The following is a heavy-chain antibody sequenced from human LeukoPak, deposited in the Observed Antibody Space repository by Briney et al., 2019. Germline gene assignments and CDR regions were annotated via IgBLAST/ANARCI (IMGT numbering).Heavy chain of an antibody. J-gene: IGHJ5*02. D-gene: IGHD4-17*01. CDR3: ARDPTTVTRFQPVGPGLNWFDP. CDR1: GFTFSSYG. CDR2: ISYDGSNK. Sequence: GGSLRLSCAASGFTFSSYGMHWARQAPGKGLEWVAVISYDGSNKYYADSVKGRFTISRDNSKNTLYLQMNSLRAEDTAVYYCARDPTTVTRFQPVGPGLNWFDPWGQGTLVTVSS. V-gene: IGHV3-30*03.